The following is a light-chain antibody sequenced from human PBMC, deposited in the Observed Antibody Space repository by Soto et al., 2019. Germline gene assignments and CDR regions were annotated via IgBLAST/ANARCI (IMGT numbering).Light chain of an antibody. CDR1: HSVLYSSNNKNY. Sequence: DIVMTQSPDSLAVSLGERATINCKSIHSVLYSSNNKNYLAWYQQKPGQPPKLLIYWASTRESGVPDRFSGSGSGTDFTPTISSLQAEDVAVYYCQQYYSTPTWTFGQGTKVEIK. J-gene: IGKJ1*01. CDR2: WAS. V-gene: IGKV4-1*01. CDR3: QQYYSTPTWT.